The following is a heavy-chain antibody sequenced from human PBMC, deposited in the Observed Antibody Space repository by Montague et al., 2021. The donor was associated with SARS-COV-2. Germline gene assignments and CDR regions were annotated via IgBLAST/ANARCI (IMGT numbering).Heavy chain of an antibody. CDR1: GFIFNKYG. J-gene: IGHJ4*02. CDR3: MKGRSTDWTRDFDS. V-gene: IGHV3-23*01. CDR2: INVFGTTA. Sequence: SLRLSCAASGFIFNKYGVGWVRQAPGKGLEWVSVINVFGTTAFYADSVRGRFTMSRDNYRNTLDLHMISPRADDTAIYYCMKGRSTDWTRDFDSWGQGTLVTVSS. D-gene: IGHD3-9*01.